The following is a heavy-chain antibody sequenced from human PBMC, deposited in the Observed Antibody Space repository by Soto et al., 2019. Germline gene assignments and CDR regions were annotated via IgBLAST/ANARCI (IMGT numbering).Heavy chain of an antibody. CDR3: ARQVVGDSDAFDI. J-gene: IGHJ3*02. Sequence: SETLSLTCTVSGGSISSSSYYWGWIRQPPGKGLEWIGSIYYSGSTYYNPSLKSRVTISVDTSKNQFSLKLSSVTAADTAVYYCARQVVGDSDAFDIWGQGTMVTVSS. D-gene: IGHD3-22*01. CDR1: GGSISSSSYY. CDR2: IYYSGST. V-gene: IGHV4-39*01.